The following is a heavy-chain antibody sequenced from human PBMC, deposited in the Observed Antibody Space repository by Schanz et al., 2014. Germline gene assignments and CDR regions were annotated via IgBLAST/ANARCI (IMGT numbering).Heavy chain of an antibody. CDR3: ARGPIPIQGVPMDF. Sequence: QAQLVESGGGVVQPGRSLRLSCATSGLNFDYYGMNWVRQAPGKGLEWVANIGYDGSEKYYVDSVKGRFTISRDNSKDTLYLQMSGLTPEDTAVYYCARGPIPIQGVPMDFWGQGTLXTVSS. D-gene: IGHD3-10*01. J-gene: IGHJ4*02. V-gene: IGHV3-33*01. CDR1: GLNFDYYG. CDR2: IGYDGSEK.